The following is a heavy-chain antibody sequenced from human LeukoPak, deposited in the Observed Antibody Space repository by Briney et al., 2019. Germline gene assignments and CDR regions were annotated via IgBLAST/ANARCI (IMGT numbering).Heavy chain of an antibody. CDR1: GGSISSGSYY. D-gene: IGHD6-19*01. CDR2: IYTSGST. J-gene: IGHJ6*03. V-gene: IGHV4-61*02. Sequence: SQTLSLTCTVSGGSISSGSYYWSWIRQPAGKGLEWIGRIYTSGSTNYNPSLKSRVTISVDTSKNQFSLKLSSVTAADTAVYYCATESWGYSSGWPTYYYYYMDVWGKGTTVTVSS. CDR3: ATESWGYSSGWPTYYYYYMDV.